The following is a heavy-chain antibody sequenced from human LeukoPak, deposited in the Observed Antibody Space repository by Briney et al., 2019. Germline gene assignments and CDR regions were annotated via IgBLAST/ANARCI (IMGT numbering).Heavy chain of an antibody. CDR1: GFTFSSYA. CDR3: ARDLWQQMIQGYDY. D-gene: IGHD6-13*01. J-gene: IGHJ4*02. Sequence: PGGSLRLSCAASGFTFSSYAMHWVRQAPGKGLEYVSAISSNGGSTYYANSVKGRFTISRDNSKNTLYLQMGSLRAEDMAVYYCARDLWQQMIQGYDYWGQGTLVTVSS. V-gene: IGHV3-64*01. CDR2: ISSNGGST.